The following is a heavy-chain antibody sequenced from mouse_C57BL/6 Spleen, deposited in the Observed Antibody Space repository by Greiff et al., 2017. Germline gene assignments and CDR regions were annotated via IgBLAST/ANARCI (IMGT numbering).Heavy chain of an antibody. CDR3: GNWPWFAY. CDR2: INPNNGGT. Sequence: EVQLQQSGPELVKPGASVKISCKASGYTFTDYYMNWVKQSHGKSLEWIGDINPNNGGTSYNQKFKGKATLTVDKSSSTAYMELRSLTSEDSAVYYCGNWPWFAYWGQGTLVTVSA. D-gene: IGHD4-1*01. J-gene: IGHJ3*01. CDR1: GYTFTDYY. V-gene: IGHV1-26*01.